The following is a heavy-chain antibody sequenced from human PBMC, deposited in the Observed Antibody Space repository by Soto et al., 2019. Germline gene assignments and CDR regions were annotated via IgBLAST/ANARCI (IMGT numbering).Heavy chain of an antibody. D-gene: IGHD3-3*02. CDR2: IWYDGSNK. CDR3: ARGRPYLLDDLTYFDY. V-gene: IGHV3-33*01. CDR1: GFTFSSYG. Sequence: GGSLRLSCAASGFTFSSYGMHWVRQAPGKGLEWVAVIWYDGSNKYYADSVKGRFTISRDNSKNTLYLQMNSLRAEDTAVYYCARGRPYLLDDLTYFDYWGQGTLVTSPQ. J-gene: IGHJ4*02.